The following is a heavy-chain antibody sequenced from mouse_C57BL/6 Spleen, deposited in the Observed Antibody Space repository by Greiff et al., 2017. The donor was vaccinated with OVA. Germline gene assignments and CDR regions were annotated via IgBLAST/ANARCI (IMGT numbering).Heavy chain of an antibody. D-gene: IGHD4-1*01. Sequence: VKLQQPGTELVKPGASVKLSCKASGYAFSSSWMNWVKQRPGKGLEWIGRIYPGDGDTNYNGKFKGKATLTADKSSSTAYMQLSSLTSEDSAVYFCAKTGTFAYWGQGTLVTVSA. CDR3: AKTGTFAY. CDR2: IYPGDGDT. CDR1: GYAFSSSW. J-gene: IGHJ3*01. V-gene: IGHV1-82*01.